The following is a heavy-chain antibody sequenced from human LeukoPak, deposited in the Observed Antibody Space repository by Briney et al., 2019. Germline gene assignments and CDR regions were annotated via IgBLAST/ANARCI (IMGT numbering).Heavy chain of an antibody. D-gene: IGHD5-12*01. J-gene: IGHJ6*02. Sequence: SETLSLTCAVCGGSFSGYYWSWIRQPPGKGLEWIGEINHSGSTNYNPSLKSRVTISVDTSKNQFSLKLSSVTAADTAVYYCARIRDIIVATISRYYYYGMDVWGQGTTVTVSS. CDR3: ARIRDIIVATISRYYYYGMDV. V-gene: IGHV4-34*01. CDR2: INHSGST. CDR1: GGSFSGYY.